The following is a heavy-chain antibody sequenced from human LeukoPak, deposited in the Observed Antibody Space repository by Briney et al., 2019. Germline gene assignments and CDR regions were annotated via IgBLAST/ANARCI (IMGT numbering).Heavy chain of an antibody. V-gene: IGHV3-20*04. CDR2: VNWNGGST. CDR3: ARDMLLEDAFDI. Sequence: GGSLRLSCEVSGFTFDDHAINWVRQAPGKGLEWVANVNWNGGSTGYGDSVKGRFTISRDNTKNSVFLQMHSLRGDDTALYYCARDMLLEDAFDIWGQGTMVIVSS. J-gene: IGHJ3*02. D-gene: IGHD3-10*02. CDR1: GFTFDDHA.